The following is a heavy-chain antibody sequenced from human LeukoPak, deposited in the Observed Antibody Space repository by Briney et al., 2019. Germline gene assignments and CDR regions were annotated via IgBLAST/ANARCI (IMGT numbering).Heavy chain of an antibody. V-gene: IGHV3-23*01. CDR2: ISNSGGSI. D-gene: IGHD3-10*01. CDR1: GFSFSSYA. CDR3: AKDRSRGVIGTFES. J-gene: IGHJ4*02. Sequence: GESLRLSCAGSGFSFSSYAMTWVRQAPGKGLEWVSAISNSGGSIYYADSVKGRFTISRDNSKNTLYLQMNSLRAEDTAIYYCAKDRSRGVIGTFESWGQGTLVTVSS.